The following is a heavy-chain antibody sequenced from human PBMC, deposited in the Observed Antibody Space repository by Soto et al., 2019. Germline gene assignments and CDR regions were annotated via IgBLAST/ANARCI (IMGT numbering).Heavy chain of an antibody. CDR3: AQLGLMTFSHKHYFNH. CDR1: GFSFDNYG. CDR2: TKSDGSST. J-gene: IGHJ4*02. V-gene: IGHV3-23*01. Sequence: GGSLRLSCVASGFSFDNYGMSWVRQAPRKGLEWVSATKSDGSSTYYTASVKDRFNISRNNAKNTLYLQLNSLRAEDTAVYYCAQLGLMTFSHKHYFNHWGRGTLVTVSS. D-gene: IGHD3-16*01.